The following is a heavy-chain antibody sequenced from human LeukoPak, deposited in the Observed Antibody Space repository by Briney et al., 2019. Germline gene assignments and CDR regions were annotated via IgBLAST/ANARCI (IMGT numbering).Heavy chain of an antibody. V-gene: IGHV4-30-4*07. CDR3: ARVGGVIPGWFDP. J-gene: IGHJ5*02. D-gene: IGHD3-16*01. Sequence: SETLSLTCAVSGGSISSGGYSWSWIRQPPGKGLEGIGYIYYSGSTYYNPSLKSRVTISVDTPKNQCSLKLSSVTAADTAVYYCARVGGVIPGWFDPWGQGTLVTVSS. CDR2: IYYSGST. CDR1: GGSISSGGYS.